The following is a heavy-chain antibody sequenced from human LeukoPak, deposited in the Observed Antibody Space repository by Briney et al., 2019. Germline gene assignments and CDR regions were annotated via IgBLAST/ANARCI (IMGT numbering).Heavy chain of an antibody. V-gene: IGHV3-11*01. CDR1: GFTFSDYY. Sequence: GGSLRLSCAASGFTFSDYYMSWIRQAPGKGLEWVSYISSSGSTIYYADSVKGRFTISRDNAKNSLYLQMNSLRAEDTAVYYCARVVGDYSNYELDFDLWGRGTLVTVSS. CDR2: ISSSGSTI. D-gene: IGHD4-11*01. CDR3: ARVVGDYSNYELDFDL. J-gene: IGHJ2*01.